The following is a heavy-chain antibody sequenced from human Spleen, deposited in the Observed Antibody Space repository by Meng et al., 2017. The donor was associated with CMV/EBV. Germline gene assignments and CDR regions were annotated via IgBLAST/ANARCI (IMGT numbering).Heavy chain of an antibody. CDR3: ARMRCDGDCFFDF. Sequence: GGSLRLSCKASGYSFTNYWIAWVRQTPGKGLEWMGFVYPGDSDTRYSPSVQGQVTISADKSISTAYLQWSSLKASDTAIYYCARMRCDGDCFFDFWGQGTLVTVSS. CDR2: VYPGDSDT. CDR1: GYSFTNYW. D-gene: IGHD2-21*01. J-gene: IGHJ4*02. V-gene: IGHV5-51*01.